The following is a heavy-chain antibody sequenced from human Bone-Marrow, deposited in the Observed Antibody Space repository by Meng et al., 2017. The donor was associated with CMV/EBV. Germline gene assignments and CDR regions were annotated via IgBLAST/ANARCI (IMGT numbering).Heavy chain of an antibody. Sequence: SETLSLTCTVSGGSISSSSYYWGWIRQPPGKGLEWIGSIYYSGSTYYNPSLKSRVTISVDTSKNQFSLKLSSVTAADTAVYYCARDARLQGTIFGVVTTTYYYYGMDVWGQGTTVTVSS. CDR2: IYYSGST. D-gene: IGHD3-3*01. V-gene: IGHV4-39*02. CDR3: ARDARLQGTIFGVVTTTYYYYGMDV. CDR1: GGSISSSSYY. J-gene: IGHJ6*02.